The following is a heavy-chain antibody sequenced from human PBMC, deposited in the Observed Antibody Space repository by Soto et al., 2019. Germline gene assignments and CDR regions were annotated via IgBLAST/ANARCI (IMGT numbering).Heavy chain of an antibody. Sequence: GGSLRLSCAASGFTVSSNYMSWVRQAPGKGLEWVSVIYSGGSTYYADSVKGRFTISRDNSKNTLYLQMNSLRAEDTAVHYCARDSVVVPAATDAFDIWGQGTMVTVSS. CDR3: ARDSVVVPAATDAFDI. CDR2: IYSGGST. V-gene: IGHV3-66*01. CDR1: GFTVSSNY. D-gene: IGHD2-2*01. J-gene: IGHJ3*02.